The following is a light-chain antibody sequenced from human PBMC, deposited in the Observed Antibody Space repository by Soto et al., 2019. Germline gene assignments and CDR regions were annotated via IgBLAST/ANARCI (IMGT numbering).Light chain of an antibody. CDR1: QTLLHSNGYTY. CDR3: MQGLRPMYT. CDR2: LGS. J-gene: IGKJ2*01. V-gene: IGKV2-28*01. Sequence: IALTQSPLSLSVTPGEPASISCRSSQTLLHSNGYTYLNWYLQKPGQSPQLLIYLGSNRASGVPDRFSGSGSGTDFTLKINRVQAEDVGVFYCMQGLRPMYTFGQGTKREIK.